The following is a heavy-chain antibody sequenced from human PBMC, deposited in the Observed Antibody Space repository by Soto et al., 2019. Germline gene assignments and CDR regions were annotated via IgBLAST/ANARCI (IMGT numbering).Heavy chain of an antibody. Sequence: QVQLVESGGGVVQPGRSLRLSCAASGFTFSSYGMHWVRQAPGKGLEWVAVISYDGSNKYYADSVKGRFTISRDNSKNTLYLQMNSLRAEDTAVYYCATLWSGWKWGMDVWGQGTTVTVSS. J-gene: IGHJ6*02. CDR3: ATLWSGWKWGMDV. V-gene: IGHV3-30*03. D-gene: IGHD3-3*01. CDR1: GFTFSSYG. CDR2: ISYDGSNK.